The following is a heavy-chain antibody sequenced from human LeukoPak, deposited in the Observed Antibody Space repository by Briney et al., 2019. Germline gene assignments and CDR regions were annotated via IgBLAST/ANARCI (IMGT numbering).Heavy chain of an antibody. CDR2: IKTDGSST. Sequence: SGGSLRLSCAVSGFTFSSYWMHWVRQAPGKGLVWVSRIKTDGSSTGYADSVKGRFTISRDNAKNTLYLQMDSLRAEDTAVYYCARESAGAALGDWGQGTLVTVSS. V-gene: IGHV3-74*01. J-gene: IGHJ4*02. CDR1: GFTFSSYW. D-gene: IGHD6-6*01. CDR3: ARESAGAALGD.